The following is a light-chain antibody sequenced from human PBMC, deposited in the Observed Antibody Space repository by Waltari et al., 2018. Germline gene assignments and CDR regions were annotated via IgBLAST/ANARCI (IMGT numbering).Light chain of an antibody. CDR3: SSYTRRSYWV. V-gene: IGLV2-14*01. CDR1: SSDGGFYDF. CDR2: KVN. J-gene: IGLJ3*02. Sequence: QSALPQPASVSGSPGQSITISCTGTSSDGGFYDFVSWFQQHPGKAPKVMIYKVNNRPSGVSNRFSGSKSANTASLTISGLQAEDEADYYCSSYTRRSYWVFGGGTQLTVL.